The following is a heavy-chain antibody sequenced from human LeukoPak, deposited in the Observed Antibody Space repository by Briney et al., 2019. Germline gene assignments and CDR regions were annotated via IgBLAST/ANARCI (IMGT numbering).Heavy chain of an antibody. V-gene: IGHV4-61*02. D-gene: IGHD6-13*01. CDR2: IYTSGST. Sequence: SETLSLTCTVSGGSISSGSYYWSWIRQPAGKGLEWIGRIYTSGSTNYNPSLKSRVTISVDTSKNQFSLKLSSVTAADTAVYYCGGSSSWYGNAFDIWGQGTMVTVSS. CDR3: GGSSSWYGNAFDI. CDR1: GGSISSGSYY. J-gene: IGHJ3*02.